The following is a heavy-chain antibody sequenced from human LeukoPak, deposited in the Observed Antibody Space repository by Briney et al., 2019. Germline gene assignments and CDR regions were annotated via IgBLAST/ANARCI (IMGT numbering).Heavy chain of an antibody. V-gene: IGHV1-46*01. D-gene: IGHD5/OR15-5a*01. J-gene: IGHJ4*02. CDR3: ASLSANTPKDY. CDR2: INPSGGST. CDR1: GNTFTSYS. Sequence: ASVKVSCKASGNTFTSYSIHWVRQAPGQGLEWMGIINPSGGSTSYAQKFQGRVTMTRDTSTSTVYMELSSLRSEDTAVYYCASLSANTPKDYWGQGTLVTVPS.